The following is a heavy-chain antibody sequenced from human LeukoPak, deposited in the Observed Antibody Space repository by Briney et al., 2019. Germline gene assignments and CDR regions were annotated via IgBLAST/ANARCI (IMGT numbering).Heavy chain of an antibody. Sequence: PSETLSLTCTVSGGSISSYYWSWIRQPPGKGLEWIGYIYHSGSTYYNPSLKSRVTISVDRSKNQFSLKLSSVTAADTAVYYCARGWDWNYLFDYWGQGTLVTVSS. D-gene: IGHD1-7*01. CDR3: ARGWDWNYLFDY. CDR1: GGSISSYY. J-gene: IGHJ4*02. V-gene: IGHV4-59*12. CDR2: IYHSGST.